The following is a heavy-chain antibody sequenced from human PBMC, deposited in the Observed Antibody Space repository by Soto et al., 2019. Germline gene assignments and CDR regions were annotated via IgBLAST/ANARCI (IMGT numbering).Heavy chain of an antibody. CDR3: ARDSPGVAGDYEPWSAP. J-gene: IGHJ5*02. D-gene: IGHD4-17*01. V-gene: IGHV4-31*03. CDR2: IYYSGST. Sequence: QVQLQESGPGLVKPSQTLSLTCTVSGGSISSGGYYWSWIRQHPGKGLEWIGYIYYSGSTYYNPSLKGRFTISVDTSKNQSPLRLRFVTAADRAVYYCARDSPGVAGDYEPWSAPGGQGTLATVSS. CDR1: GGSISSGGYY.